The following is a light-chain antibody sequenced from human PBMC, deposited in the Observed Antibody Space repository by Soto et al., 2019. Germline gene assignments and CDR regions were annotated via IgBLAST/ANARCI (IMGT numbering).Light chain of an antibody. J-gene: IGKJ1*01. CDR2: AAS. CDR3: QHYSDSTWT. Sequence: EFVLTQSPGTLSLSPGERATLSCRASQSVSATYLAWYQQKPGQAPRLLIYAASSRATGVPDRFSGSGSGTDFTLTISRLEPEDFAVYYCQHYSDSTWTFGQGTRVEI. V-gene: IGKV3-20*01. CDR1: QSVSATY.